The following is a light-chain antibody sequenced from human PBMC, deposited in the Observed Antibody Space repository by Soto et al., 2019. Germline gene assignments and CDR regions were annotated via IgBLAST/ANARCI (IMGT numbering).Light chain of an antibody. J-gene: IGKJ4*01. CDR2: AAS. CDR1: QSISSY. Sequence: DIQMTQSPSSLSASVGDRVTITCRASQSISSYLNCYQQKPRKAPKLLIYAASSLQSGVPSRFSGSGSGTDFTLTISSLQPEDFATYYCQQSYSTPLTFGGGTKVEIK. V-gene: IGKV1-39*01. CDR3: QQSYSTPLT.